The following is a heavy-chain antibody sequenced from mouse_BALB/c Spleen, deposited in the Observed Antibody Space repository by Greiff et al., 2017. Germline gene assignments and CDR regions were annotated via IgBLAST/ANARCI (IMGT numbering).Heavy chain of an antibody. CDR3: ARYDGYYHFDY. J-gene: IGHJ2*01. V-gene: IGHV3-2*02. D-gene: IGHD2-3*01. CDR1: GYSITSDYA. Sequence: VQLKESGPGLVKPSQSLSLTCTVTGYSITSDYAWNWIRQFPGNKLEWMGYISYSGSTSYNPSLKSRISITRDTSKNQFFLQLNSVTTEDTATYYCARYDGYYHFDYWGQGTTLTVSS. CDR2: ISYSGST.